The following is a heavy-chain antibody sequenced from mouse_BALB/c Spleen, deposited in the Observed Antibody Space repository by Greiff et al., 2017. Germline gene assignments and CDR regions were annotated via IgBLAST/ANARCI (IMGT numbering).Heavy chain of an antibody. CDR1: GYTFTDYN. Sequence: VQLQQSGAELMKPGASVKISCKASGYTFTDYNMHWVKQSHGKSLEWIGYIYPYNGGTGYNQKFKSKATLTVDNSSSTAYMELRSLTSEDSAVYYCARRGGYDHYFDYWGQGTTLTVSS. V-gene: IGHV1S29*02. CDR3: ARRGGYDHYFDY. CDR2: IYPYNGGT. D-gene: IGHD2-2*01. J-gene: IGHJ2*01.